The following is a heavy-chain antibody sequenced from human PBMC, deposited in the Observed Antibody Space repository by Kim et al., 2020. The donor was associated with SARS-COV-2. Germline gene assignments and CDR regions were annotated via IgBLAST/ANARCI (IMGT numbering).Heavy chain of an antibody. CDR3: VKDSRFQVRNFAS. CDR2: VSGTAAIT. CDR1: GFTFTSFA. J-gene: IGHJ4*02. D-gene: IGHD3-10*01. V-gene: IGHV3-23*01. Sequence: GGSLRLSCAASGFTFTSFAMNWVRQAPGKGLEWVSGVSGTAAITGYADSVQGRFTISRDNSKNTLWLQMTSLRAEDTAVYYCVKDSRFQVRNFASWGQGTLVAVSS.